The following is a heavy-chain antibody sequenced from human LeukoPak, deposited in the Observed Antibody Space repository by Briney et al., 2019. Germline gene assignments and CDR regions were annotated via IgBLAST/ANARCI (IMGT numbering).Heavy chain of an antibody. D-gene: IGHD2-15*01. V-gene: IGHV3-7*01. J-gene: IGHJ4*01. CDR2: IAEDGTDT. CDR3: ARYRGSYDRTTPRLDY. Sequence: GGSLRLSCVASGFPLKTFWMSWPRQAPGKGLEWVANIAEDGTDTNYVDSVKDRFTISRDNAKNSLFLQMTSLGVEDTAVYFCARYRGSYDRTTPRLDYWGHGTLVTVSS. CDR1: GFPLKTFW.